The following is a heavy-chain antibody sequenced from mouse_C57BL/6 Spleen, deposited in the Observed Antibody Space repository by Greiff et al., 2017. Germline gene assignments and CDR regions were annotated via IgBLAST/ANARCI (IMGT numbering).Heavy chain of an antibody. CDR3: ARKGDYGYDDFAY. V-gene: IGHV1-52*01. J-gene: IGHJ3*01. CDR2: IDPSDSET. D-gene: IGHD2-2*01. Sequence: VQLQQPGAELVRPGSSVKLSCKASGYTFTSYWMHWVKQRPIQGLEWIGNIDPSDSETHYNQKFKDKATLTVDKSSSTAYMQLSSLTSEDSAVYYCARKGDYGYDDFAYWGQGTLVTVSA. CDR1: GYTFTSYW.